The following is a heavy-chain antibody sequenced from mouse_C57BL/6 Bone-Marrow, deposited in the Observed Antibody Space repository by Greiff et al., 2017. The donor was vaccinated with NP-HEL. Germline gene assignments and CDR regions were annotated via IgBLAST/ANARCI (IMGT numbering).Heavy chain of an antibody. Sequence: EVMLVESGEGLVKPGGSLKLSCAASGFTFSSYAMSWVRQTPEKRLEWVAYISSGGDYIYYADTVKGRFTISRDNARNTLYLQMSSLKSEDTAMYYCTRDGKGWLLRKGYYYAMDYWGQGTSVTVSS. CDR2: ISSGGDYI. V-gene: IGHV5-9-1*02. CDR3: TRDGKGWLLRKGYYYAMDY. J-gene: IGHJ4*01. CDR1: GFTFSSYA. D-gene: IGHD2-3*01.